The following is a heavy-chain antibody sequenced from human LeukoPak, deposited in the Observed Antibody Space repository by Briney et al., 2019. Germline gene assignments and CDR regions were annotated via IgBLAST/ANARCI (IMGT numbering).Heavy chain of an antibody. D-gene: IGHD5-24*01. V-gene: IGHV4-28*01. Sequence: SDTLSLTCVVSGYSISSSKWWGWIRQPPGKGLEWIGYIYYSGSTYYNPSLKTRVTMSVDTSKSQFSLKLTSVTAVDTAIYYCARTRDSDMYYFDSWGQGTLVTVS. J-gene: IGHJ4*02. CDR3: ARTRDSDMYYFDS. CDR2: IYYSGST. CDR1: GYSISSSKW.